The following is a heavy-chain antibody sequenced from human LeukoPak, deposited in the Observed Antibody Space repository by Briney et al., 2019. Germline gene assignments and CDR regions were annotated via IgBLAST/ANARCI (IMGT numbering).Heavy chain of an antibody. V-gene: IGHV3-21*01. CDR2: ISSSSSYI. J-gene: IGHJ5*02. D-gene: IGHD6-13*01. CDR3: ARGTQYSSSRDWFDP. CDR1: GFTFSSYS. Sequence: GGSLRLSCAASGFTFSSYSMNWVRQAPGKGLEWVSSISSSSSYIYYADSVKGRFTISRDNAKNSLYLQMNSLRAEDTAVYYCARGTQYSSSRDWFDPWGQGTLVTVSS.